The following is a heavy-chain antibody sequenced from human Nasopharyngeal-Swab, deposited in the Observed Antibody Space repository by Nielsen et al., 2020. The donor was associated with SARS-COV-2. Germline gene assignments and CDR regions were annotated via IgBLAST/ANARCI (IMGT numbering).Heavy chain of an antibody. Sequence: WIRQPPGKGLEWIGNIYNSGSTHYNPSLKSRVTISADTSKNQFSLKLSSVTAADTAVYYCARDDAITMVRGVINYWGQGTLVTVSS. V-gene: IGHV4-31*02. D-gene: IGHD3-10*01. J-gene: IGHJ4*02. CDR3: ARDDAITMVRGVINY. CDR2: IYNSGST.